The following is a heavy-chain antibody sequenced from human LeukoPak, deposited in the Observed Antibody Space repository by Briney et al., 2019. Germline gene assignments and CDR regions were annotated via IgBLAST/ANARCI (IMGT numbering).Heavy chain of an antibody. V-gene: IGHV3-7*01. CDR2: IKQDGSEK. CDR3: ARDASTMIVAQGDY. CDR1: GFTFSSYW. Sequence: PGGSLRLSCAASGFTFSSYWMSRVRQAPGKGREWVANIKQDGSEKYYVDSVKGRFTISRDNAKNSLYLQMNSLRAEDTAVYYCARDASTMIVAQGDYWGQGTLVTVSS. D-gene: IGHD3-22*01. J-gene: IGHJ4*02.